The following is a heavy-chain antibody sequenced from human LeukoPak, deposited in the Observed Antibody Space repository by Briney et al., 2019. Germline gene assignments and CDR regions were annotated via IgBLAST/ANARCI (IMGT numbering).Heavy chain of an antibody. V-gene: IGHV1-69*04. Sequence: SVKVSCKASGGTFSSYAISWVRQAPGQGLEWMGRIIPILGIANYAQKFQGRVTITADKSTSTAYMELSSLRSEDTAVYYCAKGAIFGVTTRGYGMDVWGQGTSVTVSS. CDR1: GGTFSSYA. CDR3: AKGAIFGVTTRGYGMDV. CDR2: IIPILGIA. D-gene: IGHD3-3*01. J-gene: IGHJ6*02.